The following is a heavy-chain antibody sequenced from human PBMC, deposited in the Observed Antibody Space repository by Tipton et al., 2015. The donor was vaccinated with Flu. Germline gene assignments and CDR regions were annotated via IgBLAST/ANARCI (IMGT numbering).Heavy chain of an antibody. CDR2: IYHSGST. Sequence: LRLSCAVSGYSISSGYYWGWIRQPPGKGLEWIGSIYHSGSTNYNPSLKSRVTISVDTSKNQFSLKLSSVTAADTAVYYCARRTKGTMVRGVIVNWFDPWGQGTLVTVSS. J-gene: IGHJ5*02. CDR3: ARRTKGTMVRGVIVNWFDP. V-gene: IGHV4-38-2*01. CDR1: GYSISSGYY. D-gene: IGHD3-10*01.